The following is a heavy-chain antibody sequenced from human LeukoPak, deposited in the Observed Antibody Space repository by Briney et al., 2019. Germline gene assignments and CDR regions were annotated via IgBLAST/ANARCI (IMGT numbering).Heavy chain of an antibody. CDR3: ARAWLTGGSYYAMDV. D-gene: IGHD3-10*01. CDR2: ISYDGSNK. V-gene: IGHV3-30-3*01. J-gene: IGHJ6*02. Sequence: PGRSLRLSCAASGFTFSSYAMHWVRQAPGKGLEWVAVISYDGSNKYYADSVKGRFTISRDNSKNTLYLQMNSLRAEDTAVYYCARAWLTGGSYYAMDVWGQRTTVTVSS. CDR1: GFTFSSYA.